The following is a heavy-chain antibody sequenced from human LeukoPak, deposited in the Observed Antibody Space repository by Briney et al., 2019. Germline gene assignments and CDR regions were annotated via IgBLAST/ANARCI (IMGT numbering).Heavy chain of an antibody. CDR2: ISGSGGST. CDR1: AFTFSIYS. D-gene: IGHD6-13*01. V-gene: IGHV3-23*01. CDR3: AKLEAAAGSFPDY. Sequence: GGSLRLSCAASAFTFSIYSMSWVRQAPGNGLEWDSSISGSGGSTYYADSVKGRFTISRDNSKNTLYLQMNSLRAEDTAVYYCAKLEAAAGSFPDYWGQGTLVTVSS. J-gene: IGHJ4*02.